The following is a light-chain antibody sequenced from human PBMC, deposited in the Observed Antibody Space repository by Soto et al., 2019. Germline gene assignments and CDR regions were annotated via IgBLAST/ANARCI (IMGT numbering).Light chain of an antibody. Sequence: QSVLTQPPSVSGAPGQRVTISCTGSSSNIGAGYNVHWYQQLPGTAPKLLIYGNNNRPSGVPDRFSGSKSGTSASLVITGLLAEDEADYYCQSFDSSLSASVFGGGTKVTVL. J-gene: IGLJ2*01. CDR2: GNN. V-gene: IGLV1-40*01. CDR3: QSFDSSLSASV. CDR1: SSNIGAGYN.